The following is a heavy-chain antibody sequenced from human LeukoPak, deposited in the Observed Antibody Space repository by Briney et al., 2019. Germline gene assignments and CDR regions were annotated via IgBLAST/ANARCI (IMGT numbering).Heavy chain of an antibody. J-gene: IGHJ4*02. Sequence: GGSLRLSCAASGFTFSSYSMNWVRQAPGRGLEWVSFISRSGTTIYYADSVKGRFIISRDNAKDSLYLQMNSLRVEDTAVYYCLRGDRRDYWGQGTLVTVSS. CDR3: LRGDRRDY. CDR2: ISRSGTTI. V-gene: IGHV3-48*04. CDR1: GFTFSSYS.